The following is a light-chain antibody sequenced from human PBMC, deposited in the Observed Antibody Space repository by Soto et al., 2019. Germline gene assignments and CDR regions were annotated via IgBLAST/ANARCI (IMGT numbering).Light chain of an antibody. J-gene: IGLJ1*01. CDR3: AAWDDSLSGYV. CDR2: RNN. V-gene: IGLV1-47*01. CDR1: SSNIGSNY. Sequence: QSVLTQPPSASGTPGQRVTISCSGSSSNIGSNYVYWYPQLPGTAPKLLIYRNNQRPSGVPDRSSGSKSGTSASLAISGLRSEDEADYYCAAWDDSLSGYVFGTGTKVTVL.